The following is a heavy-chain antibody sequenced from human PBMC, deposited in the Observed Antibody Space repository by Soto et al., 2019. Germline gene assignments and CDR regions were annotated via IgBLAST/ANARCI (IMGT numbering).Heavy chain of an antibody. Sequence: GGSLRLSCAASGFTFSSYAMHWVRQAPGKGLEWVAVISYDGSNKYYADSVKGRFTISRDNSKNTLCLQMNSLRAEDTAVYYCATDKGRSPLDYWGQGTLVTVSS. V-gene: IGHV3-30-3*01. D-gene: IGHD2-15*01. CDR3: ATDKGRSPLDY. J-gene: IGHJ4*02. CDR1: GFTFSSYA. CDR2: ISYDGSNK.